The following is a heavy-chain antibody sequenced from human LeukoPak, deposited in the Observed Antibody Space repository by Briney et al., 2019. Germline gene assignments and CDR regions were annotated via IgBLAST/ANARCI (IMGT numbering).Heavy chain of an antibody. CDR2: IYYSGST. V-gene: IGHV4-39*07. J-gene: IGHJ6*02. CDR3: ARDASIVVATTGYYYGMDV. D-gene: IGHD1-26*01. Sequence: SETLSLTSTVSGGSISSSSYYWGWIRQPPGKGLEWIGRIYYSGSTYYNPSLKSRVAISVDTSKNQFSLKLSSVTAADTGVYYCARDASIVVATTGYYYGMDVWGQGTTVTVSS. CDR1: GGSISSSSYY.